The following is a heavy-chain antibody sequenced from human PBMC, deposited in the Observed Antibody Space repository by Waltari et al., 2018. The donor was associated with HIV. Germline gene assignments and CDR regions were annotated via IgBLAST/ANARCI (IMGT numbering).Heavy chain of an antibody. D-gene: IGHD3-10*01. Sequence: VAAGGGAVKIGGSVRSTGEALGVDWRHCSMNWGRQSPVRGLEWVASIRRGNNEKHYLDSVRGRFVISRDNAESSVYLQMESLREEDTATYFCVRDDPGYGPIDYWGQGTRVTV. J-gene: IGHJ4*02. CDR2: IRRGNNEK. V-gene: IGHV3-21*04. CDR1: GVDWRHCS. CDR3: VRDDPGYGPIDY.